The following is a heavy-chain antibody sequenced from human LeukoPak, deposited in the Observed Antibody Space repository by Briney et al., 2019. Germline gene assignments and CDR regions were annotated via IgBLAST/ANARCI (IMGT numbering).Heavy chain of an antibody. V-gene: IGHV4-4*07. J-gene: IGHJ4*02. Sequence: PSETLSLTCTVSGGSISSDYWSWIRQPAGKGLEWIGRIYTSGNTNYNPSLKSRVTISVDKSKNQFSLKLSSETAADTAVYYCARVWGDYGHYFFDYWGQGTLVTVSS. CDR2: IYTSGNT. D-gene: IGHD4-17*01. CDR3: ARVWGDYGHYFFDY. CDR1: GGSISSDY.